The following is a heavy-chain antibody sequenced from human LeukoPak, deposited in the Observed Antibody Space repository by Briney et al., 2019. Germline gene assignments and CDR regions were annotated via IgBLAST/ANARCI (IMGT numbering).Heavy chain of an antibody. CDR3: AKDSLRNDYVWGSYRQAQYYFDY. V-gene: IGHV3-30*18. D-gene: IGHD3-16*02. Sequence: GGSLRLSCASSGFTFSSYGMHRVRQAPGKGLEWVAVISYDGSNKYYADSVKGRFTISRDNSKNTLYLQMNSLRAEDTAVYYCAKDSLRNDYVWGSYRQAQYYFDYWGQGTLVTVSS. J-gene: IGHJ4*02. CDR1: GFTFSSYG. CDR2: ISYDGSNK.